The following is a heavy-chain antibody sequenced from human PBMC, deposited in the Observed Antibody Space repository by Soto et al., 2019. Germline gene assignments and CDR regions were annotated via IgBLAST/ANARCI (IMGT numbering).Heavy chain of an antibody. Sequence: QVQLVQSGAEVKKPGSSVKVSCKASGGTFSNYAISWVRQAPGQGLEWMGGIIPISGTANYAQKFQGRVTITGGESTSTAYMEVSSLRSEDTAVYYCARSQGSSTSLEIYYYYYYGMDVWGQGTTVTVSS. CDR3: ARSQGSSTSLEIYYYYYYGMDV. CDR2: IIPISGTA. J-gene: IGHJ6*02. V-gene: IGHV1-69*01. CDR1: GGTFSNYA. D-gene: IGHD2-2*01.